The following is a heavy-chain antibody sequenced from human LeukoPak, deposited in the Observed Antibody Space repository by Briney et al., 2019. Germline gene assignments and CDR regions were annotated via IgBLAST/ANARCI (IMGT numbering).Heavy chain of an antibody. D-gene: IGHD1-1*01. CDR2: INHSGST. CDR3: ASQVRLERRYYYYYYMDV. J-gene: IGHJ6*03. V-gene: IGHV4-34*01. CDR1: GGSLSDYY. Sequence: SETLSLTCAVYGGSLSDYYWSWIRQPPGKGLEWIGEINHSGSTNYNPSLKSRVTISLDTSKNQFSLKLSSVTAADTAVYYCASQVRLERRYYYYYYMDVWDKGTTVTVSS.